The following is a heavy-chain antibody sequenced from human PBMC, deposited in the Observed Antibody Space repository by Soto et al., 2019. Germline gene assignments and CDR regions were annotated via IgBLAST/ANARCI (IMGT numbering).Heavy chain of an antibody. CDR1: GASIRSSDYY. D-gene: IGHD4-17*01. CDR3: ARGLYGYYAFDH. Sequence: PSETLSLTCTVRGASIRSSDYYWSWIRQPPGKGLEWIGYIYFSGSNYYNPSLKSRVTISEDTSNNHFSLKLSSVTAADTAVYYCARGLYGYYAFDHWGQGALVTVSS. V-gene: IGHV4-30-4*01. CDR2: IYFSGSN. J-gene: IGHJ4*02.